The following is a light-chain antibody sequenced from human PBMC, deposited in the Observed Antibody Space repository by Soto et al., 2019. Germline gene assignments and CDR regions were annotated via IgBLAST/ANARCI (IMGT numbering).Light chain of an antibody. CDR3: QQYGSSPCT. CDR1: HSVSSSY. J-gene: IGKJ4*02. CDR2: GAS. Sequence: EIGFTKCASALSLSPEKRATLSCRASHSVSSSYLAWYQQKPGQAPRLLIYGASSRATGIPDRFSGSGSGTDFTLTISSLESEDFAVYYCQQYGSSPCTFGEGTKVDIK. V-gene: IGKV3-20*01.